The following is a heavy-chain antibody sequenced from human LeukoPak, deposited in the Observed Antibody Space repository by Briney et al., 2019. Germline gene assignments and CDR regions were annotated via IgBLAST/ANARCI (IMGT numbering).Heavy chain of an antibody. CDR2: ISSSSSYI. CDR3: ARAIHDYGDSRDAFDI. J-gene: IGHJ3*02. D-gene: IGHD4-17*01. V-gene: IGHV3-21*01. Sequence: GGSLRLSCAASGFTFSSYSMTWVGQAPGKGLEWVSSISSSSSYIYYADSVKGRFTISRDNAKNTLYLQMNSLRAEDTAVYYCARAIHDYGDSRDAFDIWGQGTMVTVSS. CDR1: GFTFSSYS.